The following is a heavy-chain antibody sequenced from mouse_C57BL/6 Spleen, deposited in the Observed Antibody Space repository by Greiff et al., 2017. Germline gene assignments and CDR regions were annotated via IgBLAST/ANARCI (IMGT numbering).Heavy chain of an antibody. CDR2: ISPRSGNT. J-gene: IGHJ2*01. CDR1: GYTFTSYG. CDR3: ARQPVTTVVASLDD. Sequence: QVQLQQSGAELARPGASVQLSCTASGYTFTSYGISWVKQRTGQGLEWIGEISPRSGNTYSNETFKGKDTLTGDKSSSAAYMELRSLTSEDSAVYFGARQPVTTVVASLDDWGQGTTLTVSS. V-gene: IGHV1-81*01. D-gene: IGHD1-1*01.